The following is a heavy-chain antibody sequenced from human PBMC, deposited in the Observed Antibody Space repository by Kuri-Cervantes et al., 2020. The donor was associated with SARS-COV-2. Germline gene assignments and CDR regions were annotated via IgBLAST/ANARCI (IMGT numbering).Heavy chain of an antibody. V-gene: IGHV4-61*01. CDR2: IYYSGST. Sequence: SETLSLTCTVAGGSVSSGSYYWSWIRQPPGKGLEWIGYIYYSGSTNYNPSLKSRVTISVDTSKNQFSLKLSSVTAADTAVYYCARGITIFGVVMDLGWFDPWGQGTLVTVPS. J-gene: IGHJ5*02. CDR1: GGSVSSGSYY. CDR3: ARGITIFGVVMDLGWFDP. D-gene: IGHD3-3*01.